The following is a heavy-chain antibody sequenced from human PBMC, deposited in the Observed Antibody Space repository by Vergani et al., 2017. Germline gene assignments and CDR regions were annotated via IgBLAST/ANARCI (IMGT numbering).Heavy chain of an antibody. V-gene: IGHV3-30*03. CDR2: ISYDGTQK. CDR3: ATKSCGTPGCQIGYFRE. CDR1: GFTSSYYG. Sequence: QVYLVESGGGVVQPGRSLRLSCVVSGFTSSYYGMHWVRQAPGKGLEWVAVISYDGTQKYYADSVKGLFTISRDNSKSTLYLQMNSLRTEDTDVYYCATKSCGTPGCQIGYFREWGQGTLVTVSS. J-gene: IGHJ1*01. D-gene: IGHD1-1*01.